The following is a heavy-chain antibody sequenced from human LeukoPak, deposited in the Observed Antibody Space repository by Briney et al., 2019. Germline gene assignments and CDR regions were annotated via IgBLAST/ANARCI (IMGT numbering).Heavy chain of an antibody. CDR1: GFIFSSYG. CDR2: ISYDGGNI. J-gene: IGHJ4*02. Sequence: PGGSLRLSCAASGFIFSSYGMHWVRQAPGKGLEWVAVISYDGGNISYTDSVKGRFTISRDNSKSILSLQMNSLRAEDTAIYYCATYRQVLLPFESWGQGTLVTVSS. D-gene: IGHD5-18*01. V-gene: IGHV3-30*03. CDR3: ATYRQVLLPFES.